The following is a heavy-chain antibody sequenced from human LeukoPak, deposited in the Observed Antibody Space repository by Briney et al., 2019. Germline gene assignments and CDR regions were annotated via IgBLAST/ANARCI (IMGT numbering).Heavy chain of an antibody. J-gene: IGHJ4*02. V-gene: IGHV3-48*01. CDR2: ISSSSSTI. CDR1: GFTFSSYS. CDR3: ARGGEYSYGYY. Sequence: GGSLRLSCAASGFTFSSYSMNWVRQAPGKGLEWGSYISSSSSTIYYADSVKGRFTISRDNAKNSLYLQMNSLRAEATAVYYCARGGEYSYGYYXXQGTLVTVXS. D-gene: IGHD5-18*01.